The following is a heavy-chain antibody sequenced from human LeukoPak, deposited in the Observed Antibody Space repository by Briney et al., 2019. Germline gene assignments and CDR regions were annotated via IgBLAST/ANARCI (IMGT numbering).Heavy chain of an antibody. CDR1: GFTFSSYA. J-gene: IGHJ4*02. CDR3: ARSNQADDY. Sequence: GGSLRLSCAASGFTFSSYAMSWVRQAPGKGLEWVSAISGSGGSTYYADSVKGRFTISRDNSKDTLYLQMNSLRAEDTGVYYCARSNQADDYWGQGTLVTVSS. CDR2: ISGSGGST. D-gene: IGHD1-14*01. V-gene: IGHV3-23*01.